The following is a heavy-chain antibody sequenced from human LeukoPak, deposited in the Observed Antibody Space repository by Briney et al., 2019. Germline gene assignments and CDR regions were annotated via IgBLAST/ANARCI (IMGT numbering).Heavy chain of an antibody. CDR2: IYYSRST. V-gene: IGHV4-61*01. CDR3: ARDGGYSYGYPPHFDY. J-gene: IGHJ4*02. Sequence: SETLSLTCTVSAGSVSSGSYYWSWIRRPPGKGLEWIAYIYYSRSTDYNPSLKSRVTMSVDTSKNQFSLKLSSVTAADTAVYYCARDGGYSYGYPPHFDYWGQGTLVTVSS. D-gene: IGHD5-18*01. CDR1: AGSVSSGSYY.